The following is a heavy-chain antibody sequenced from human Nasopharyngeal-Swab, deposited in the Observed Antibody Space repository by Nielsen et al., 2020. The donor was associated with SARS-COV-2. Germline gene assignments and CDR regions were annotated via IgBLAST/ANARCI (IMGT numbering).Heavy chain of an antibody. CDR3: VKEGVVTAISYYYYMDV. D-gene: IGHD2-21*02. Sequence: SLKISCAASGFTFDDYTMHWVRQTPGKGLEWVSGSTWNSGSIGYADSVKGRFITSRDNAKNSLYLQMNSLRAEDTAFYYCVKEGVVTAISYYYYMDVWGKGTTVTVSS. J-gene: IGHJ6*03. V-gene: IGHV3-9*01. CDR2: STWNSGSI. CDR1: GFTFDDYT.